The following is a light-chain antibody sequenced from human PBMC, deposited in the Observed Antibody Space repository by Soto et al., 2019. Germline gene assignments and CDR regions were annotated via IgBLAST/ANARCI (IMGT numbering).Light chain of an antibody. CDR3: QQYNNWPPT. V-gene: IGKV3-15*01. J-gene: IGKJ1*01. Sequence: VMTQSPATLSVSPGERATLSCRASQSVGSSLAWYQQKPGQAPRPLIYGASTRATGIPARFSGSGSGTEFTLTISSLQSEDFAVYYCQQYNNWPPTFGQGTKVEIK. CDR1: QSVGSS. CDR2: GAS.